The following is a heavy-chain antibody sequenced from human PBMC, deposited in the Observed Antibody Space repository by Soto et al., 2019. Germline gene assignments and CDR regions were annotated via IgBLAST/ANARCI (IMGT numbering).Heavy chain of an antibody. CDR3: ATTRGYSPMDV. CDR1: GFTFSSYG. V-gene: IGHV3-30*03. J-gene: IGHJ6*02. Sequence: QVQLVESGGGVVQPGRSLRLSCPASGFTFSSYGMHWVRQAPGKGLEWVAVISYDGSNKYYADSVKGRFTISRDNSKNTLYLQMNSLRAEDTAVYYCATTRGYSPMDVWGQGTTVTVSS. D-gene: IGHD5-18*01. CDR2: ISYDGSNK.